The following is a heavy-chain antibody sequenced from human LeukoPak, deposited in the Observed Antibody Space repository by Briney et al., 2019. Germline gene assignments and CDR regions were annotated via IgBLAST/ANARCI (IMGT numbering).Heavy chain of an antibody. CDR3: AKLADTSTIDY. CDR1: GFTFSAFG. J-gene: IGHJ4*02. V-gene: IGHV3-30*02. D-gene: IGHD5-18*01. CDR2: IRYDGGLQ. Sequence: GGSLRLSCAASGFTFSAFGMHWVRQAPGKGLEWISFIRYDGGLQYYGDSVKGRFSISRDNSKNTLCLQMNSLRTEDTAVYYRAKLADTSTIDYWGQGTLVTVSS.